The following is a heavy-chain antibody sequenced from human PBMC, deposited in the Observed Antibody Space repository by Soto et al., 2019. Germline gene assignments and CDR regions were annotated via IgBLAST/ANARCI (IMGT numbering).Heavy chain of an antibody. CDR2: IYYSGST. CDR1: GDSISSGGYY. D-gene: IGHD6-19*01. V-gene: IGHV4-31*03. J-gene: IGHJ4*02. CDR3: AGIAVGGTRNRSDY. Sequence: SETLSLTCTVSGDSISSGGYYWSWIRQHTGKGLERIVYIYYSGSTYYNPSLKSRVTMSIDTCKNQFSLKLSSVTAAATALYYCAGIAVGGTRNRSDYWGQGTLVIVSS.